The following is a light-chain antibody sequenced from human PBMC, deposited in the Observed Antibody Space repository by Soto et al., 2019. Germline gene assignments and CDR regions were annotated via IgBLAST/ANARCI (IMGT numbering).Light chain of an antibody. V-gene: IGLV2-14*01. CDR1: SSDIGAYKF. CDR2: GVS. CDR3: SSDTTSRTLV. Sequence: QSALTQPASVSGSPGQSITISCTGTSSDIGAYKFVSWYRQHPGKAPKLMIYGVSNRPSGVSNRLSGSKSGNAASLTISGLQAEDEADYYCSSDTTSRTLVFGGGTKLTVL. J-gene: IGLJ2*01.